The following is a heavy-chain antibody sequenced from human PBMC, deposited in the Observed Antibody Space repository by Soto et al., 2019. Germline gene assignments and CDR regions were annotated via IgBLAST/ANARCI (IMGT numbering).Heavy chain of an antibody. CDR2: IIPIFGTA. J-gene: IGHJ4*02. D-gene: IGHD3-3*01. CDR3: AIRGSGYDFWSGSEGSFDY. Sequence: QVQLVQSGAEVKKPGSSVKVSCKASGGTFSSYAISWVRQAPGQGLEWMGGIIPIFGTANYAQKFQGRVTITADESTSTAYMERSSLRSEDTAVYYCAIRGSGYDFWSGSEGSFDYWGQGTLVTVSS. V-gene: IGHV1-69*01. CDR1: GGTFSSYA.